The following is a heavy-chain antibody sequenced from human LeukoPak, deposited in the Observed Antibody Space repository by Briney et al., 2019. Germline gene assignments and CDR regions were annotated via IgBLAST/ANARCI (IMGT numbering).Heavy chain of an antibody. CDR1: GFTFSSYW. Sequence: PGGSLRLSCAASGFTFSSYWMHWVRQAPGKGLVWVSRINSDGSSTSYADSVKSRFTISRDNAKNTLYLQMNSLRAEDTAVYYCARSGWSLANWFDPWGQGTLVTVSS. V-gene: IGHV3-74*01. CDR2: INSDGSST. J-gene: IGHJ5*02. CDR3: ARSGWSLANWFDP. D-gene: IGHD6-19*01.